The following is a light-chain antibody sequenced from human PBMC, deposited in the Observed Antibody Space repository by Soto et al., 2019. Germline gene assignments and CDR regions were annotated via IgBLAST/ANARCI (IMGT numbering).Light chain of an antibody. Sequence: EIVLTQSRSTLSLSPGRRPTLACRASQSVSTYLAWYQQRPGQAPRLLXYDASYRATDIPPRFSGSGSGTDFTLNISSLEPEDFAVYYCQQRRSWPPTITFGQGTRLEIK. J-gene: IGKJ5*01. CDR1: QSVSTY. CDR2: DAS. V-gene: IGKV3-11*01. CDR3: QQRRSWPPTIT.